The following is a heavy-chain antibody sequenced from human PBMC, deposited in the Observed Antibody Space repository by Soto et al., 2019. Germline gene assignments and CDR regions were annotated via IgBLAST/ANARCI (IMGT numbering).Heavy chain of an antibody. V-gene: IGHV3-23*01. CDR1: GFTFSSYS. D-gene: IGHD3-10*01. J-gene: IGHJ4*02. Sequence: GGSLRLSCAASGFTFSSYSMSWVRQAPGKGLEWVSGFRSGGDDDTTYYADSVRGRFTVSRDNSKNTLFLQMNSLRAEDTAIYYCAKKVNSGSGSQFFDYWGQGTLVTVSS. CDR3: AKKVNSGSGSQFFDY. CDR2: FRSGGDDDTT.